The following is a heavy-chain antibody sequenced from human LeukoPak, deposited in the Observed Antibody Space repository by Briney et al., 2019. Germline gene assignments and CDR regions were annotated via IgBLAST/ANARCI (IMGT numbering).Heavy chain of an antibody. CDR1: GFTFSSYS. CDR3: ARPYGDYDFDY. V-gene: IGHV3-21*01. D-gene: IGHD4-17*01. CDR2: ISSSSSYI. J-gene: IGHJ4*02. Sequence: GGSLRLSCAASGFTFSSYSMNWVRQAPGKGLEWVSSISSSSSYIYYADSVKGRFTTSRDNAKNSLYLQMNSLRAEDTAVYYCARPYGDYDFDYWGQGTLVTVSS.